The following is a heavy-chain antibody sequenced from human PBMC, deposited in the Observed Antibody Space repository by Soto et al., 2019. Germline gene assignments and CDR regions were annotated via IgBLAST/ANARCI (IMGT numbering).Heavy chain of an antibody. D-gene: IGHD2-2*01. CDR2: ISWNSGSI. Sequence: PGGSLRLSCAASGFTFDDYAMHWVRQAPWKGLEWVSGISWNSGSIGYADSVKGRFTISRDNAKNSLYLQMNSLRAEDTALYYCAKDRGDVVVPAAGFQHWGQGTLVTVSS. CDR1: GFTFDDYA. V-gene: IGHV3-9*01. CDR3: AKDRGDVVVPAAGFQH. J-gene: IGHJ1*01.